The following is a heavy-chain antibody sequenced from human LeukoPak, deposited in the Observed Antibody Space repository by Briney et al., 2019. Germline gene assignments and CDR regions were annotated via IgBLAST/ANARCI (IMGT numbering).Heavy chain of an antibody. D-gene: IGHD3-10*01. J-gene: IGHJ4*02. V-gene: IGHV1-69*04. CDR2: IIPILGIA. CDR3: ARDLAMVRGVKYFDY. CDR1: GGTFSSYA. Sequence: SVKVSCKASGGTFSSYAISWVRQAPGQGLEWMGRIIPILGIANYAQKFQGRVTITADKSTSTAYMELSSLRSEDTAVYYCARDLAMVRGVKYFDYWGRGTLVTVSS.